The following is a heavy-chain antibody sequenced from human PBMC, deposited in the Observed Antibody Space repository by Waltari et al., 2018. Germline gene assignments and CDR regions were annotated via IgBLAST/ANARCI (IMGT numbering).Heavy chain of an antibody. V-gene: IGHV1-69*01. Sequence: QVQLVQSGAEVKKPGSSVKVSCNASGGTFRSYAISWVRQSPGQGLEWMGGIIPIFGTANYAQKFQGRVTITADESTSTAYMELSSLRSEDTAVYYCASPIYYYDSSGYYYYFDYWGQGTLVTVSS. CDR2: IIPIFGTA. CDR3: ASPIYYYDSSGYYYYFDY. J-gene: IGHJ4*02. CDR1: GGTFRSYA. D-gene: IGHD3-22*01.